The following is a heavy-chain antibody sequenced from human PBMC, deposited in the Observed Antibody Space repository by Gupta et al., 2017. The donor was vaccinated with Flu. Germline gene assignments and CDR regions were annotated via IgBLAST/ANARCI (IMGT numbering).Heavy chain of an antibody. CDR2: IADRGST. D-gene: IGHD2/OR15-2a*01. V-gene: IGHV4-31*03. J-gene: IGHJ4*02. Sequence: QVQLQESGPGPVKPSQTLSLTCTVSGASISSGGYYWRWIRQHPGKGLEWLAYIADRGSTSYNPSLKSRLSISADTSKNQFSLTLTSVTAADTAVYYCALNSKSSDYYFDYWGQGTLVTVSS. CDR3: ALNSKSSDYYFDY. CDR1: GASISSGGYY.